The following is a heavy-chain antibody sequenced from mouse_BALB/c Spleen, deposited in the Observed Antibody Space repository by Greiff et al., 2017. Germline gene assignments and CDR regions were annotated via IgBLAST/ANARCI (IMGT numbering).Heavy chain of an antibody. Sequence: EVKLMESGGGLVQPGGSLRLSCATSGFTFTDYYMSWVRQPPGKALEWLGFIRNKANGYTTEYSASVKGRFTISRDNSQSILYLQMNTLRAEDSATYYCARDGLFYAMDYWGQGTSVTVSS. D-gene: IGHD3-1*01. CDR1: GFTFTDYY. V-gene: IGHV7-3*02. CDR2: IRNKANGYTT. CDR3: ARDGLFYAMDY. J-gene: IGHJ4*01.